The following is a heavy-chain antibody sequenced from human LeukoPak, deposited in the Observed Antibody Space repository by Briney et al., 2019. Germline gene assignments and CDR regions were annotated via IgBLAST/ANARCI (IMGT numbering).Heavy chain of an antibody. Sequence: ASVKVSCKASGYTFTSYWIGWVRQMPGKGLEWMGIIYPGDSDTRYSPSFQGQVTISADKSISTAYLQWSSLKASDTAMYYCARPNDYVGAFDIWGQGTMVTVSS. D-gene: IGHD4-23*01. V-gene: IGHV5-51*01. CDR3: ARPNDYVGAFDI. J-gene: IGHJ3*02. CDR2: IYPGDSDT. CDR1: GYTFTSYW.